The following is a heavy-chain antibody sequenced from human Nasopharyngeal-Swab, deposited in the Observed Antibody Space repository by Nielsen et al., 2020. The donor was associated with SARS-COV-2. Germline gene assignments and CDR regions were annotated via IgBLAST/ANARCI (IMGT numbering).Heavy chain of an antibody. Sequence: SVKVSCKVSGGNFNNYAVSWVRQSPGHGLEWMGGIIPKFGTTNYAHKFQDRTTITADESTSTAYMELSSLRSEDTAVYYCARDKSAALTPRSQYCFDYWGQGTLVTVSS. D-gene: IGHD6-6*01. CDR2: IIPKFGTT. CDR3: ARDKSAALTPRSQYCFDY. V-gene: IGHV1-69*13. J-gene: IGHJ4*02. CDR1: GGNFNNYA.